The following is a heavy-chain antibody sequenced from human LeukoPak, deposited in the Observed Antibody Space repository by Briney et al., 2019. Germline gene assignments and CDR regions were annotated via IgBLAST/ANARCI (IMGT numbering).Heavy chain of an antibody. CDR2: INHSGST. CDR1: GVSFSGYY. Sequence: SETLSLTCAVYGVSFSGYYWSWIRQPPGKGLEWIGEINHSGSTNYNPSLKSRVTISVDTSKSQFSLKLSSVTAADTAVYYCAREGYSSGWYFRRGYGMDVWGQGTTVTVSS. V-gene: IGHV4-34*01. J-gene: IGHJ6*02. D-gene: IGHD6-19*01. CDR3: AREGYSSGWYFRRGYGMDV.